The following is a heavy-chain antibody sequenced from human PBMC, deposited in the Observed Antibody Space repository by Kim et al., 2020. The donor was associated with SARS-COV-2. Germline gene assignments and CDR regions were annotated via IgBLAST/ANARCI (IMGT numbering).Heavy chain of an antibody. V-gene: IGHV3-48*03. CDR3: ARTYYDYVWGIQYYFDY. D-gene: IGHD3-16*01. Sequence: GGSLRLSCAASGFTFSSYEMNWVRQAPGKGLEWVSYFSSSGSTIYYADSVKGRFTISRDNAKNSLYLQMNSLRAEDTAVYYCARTYYDYVWGIQYYFDYWGQGTLVTVSS. J-gene: IGHJ4*02. CDR2: FSSSGSTI. CDR1: GFTFSSYE.